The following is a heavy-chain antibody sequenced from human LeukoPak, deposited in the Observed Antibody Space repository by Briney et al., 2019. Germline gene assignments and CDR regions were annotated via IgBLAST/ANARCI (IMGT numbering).Heavy chain of an antibody. V-gene: IGHV4-61*02. Sequence: SETLSRTCTVSGDSISSGSYYWSWIRQPAGKGLEWLGRIYTSGSTNYNSSPKSRVTISVDTSKNQFSLKLSSVTAADTAVYYCAREPSSSSGWYYPNWFDPWGQGTLVTVSS. D-gene: IGHD6-19*01. CDR2: IYTSGST. CDR3: AREPSSSSGWYYPNWFDP. J-gene: IGHJ5*02. CDR1: GDSISSGSYY.